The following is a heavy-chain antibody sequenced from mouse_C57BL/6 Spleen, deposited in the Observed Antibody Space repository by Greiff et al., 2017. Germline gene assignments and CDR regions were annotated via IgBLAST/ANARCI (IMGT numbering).Heavy chain of an antibody. CDR2: FYPGSGSI. CDR3: ARHEAGYSNSYYAMDY. Sequence: QVHVKQSGAELVKPGASVKLSCKASGYTFTEYTIHWVKQRSGQGLEWIGWFYPGSGSIKYNEKFKDKATLTADKSSSTVYMELSRLTSEDSAVYFCARHEAGYSNSYYAMDYWGQGTSVTVSS. D-gene: IGHD2-5*01. J-gene: IGHJ4*01. CDR1: GYTFTEYT. V-gene: IGHV1-62-2*01.